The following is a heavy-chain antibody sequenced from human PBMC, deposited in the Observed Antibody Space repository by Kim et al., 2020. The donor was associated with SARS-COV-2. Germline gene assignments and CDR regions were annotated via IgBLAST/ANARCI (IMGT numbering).Heavy chain of an antibody. V-gene: IGHV1-2*02. D-gene: IGHD3-10*01. CDR1: GYTFTGYY. CDR3: AREGITMVRGVRSWFDP. CDR2: INPNSGGT. J-gene: IGHJ5*02. Sequence: ASVKVSCKASGYTFTGYYMHWVRQAPGQGLEWVGWINPNSGGTNYAQKFQGRVTMTRDTSISTAYMELSRLRSDDTAVYYCAREGITMVRGVRSWFDPWGQGTLVTVSS.